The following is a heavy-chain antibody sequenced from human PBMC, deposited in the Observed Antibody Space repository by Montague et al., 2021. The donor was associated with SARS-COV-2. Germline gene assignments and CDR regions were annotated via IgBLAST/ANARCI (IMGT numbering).Heavy chain of an antibody. D-gene: IGHD3-10*01. V-gene: IGHV4-30-4*08. Sequence: TLSLTCTVPGDSISSANYYWNWIRQNPGKGLEWIGYIYYTGGTHYNPSLESRLTMSIDTSKSQFSLSLTSVTAADTAVYFCARFGRGTPEFDLWGQGTLVTVSS. CDR2: IYYTGGT. CDR1: GDSISSANYY. CDR3: ARFGRGTPEFDL. J-gene: IGHJ4*02.